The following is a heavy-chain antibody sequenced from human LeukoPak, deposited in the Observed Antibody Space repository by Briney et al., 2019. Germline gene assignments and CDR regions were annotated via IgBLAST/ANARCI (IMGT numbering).Heavy chain of an antibody. CDR2: IYYSGST. D-gene: IGHD5-12*01. CDR3: ARGLATTRNYYYYYYYMDV. J-gene: IGHJ6*03. Sequence: SETLSLTCTVSGGSISSSSYYWGWIRQPPGKGLEWIGSIYYSGSTYYNPSLKSRVTISVDTSKNQFSLKLSSLTAADTAVYYCARGLATTRNYYYYYYYMDVWGKGTTVTISS. CDR1: GGSISSSSYY. V-gene: IGHV4-39*01.